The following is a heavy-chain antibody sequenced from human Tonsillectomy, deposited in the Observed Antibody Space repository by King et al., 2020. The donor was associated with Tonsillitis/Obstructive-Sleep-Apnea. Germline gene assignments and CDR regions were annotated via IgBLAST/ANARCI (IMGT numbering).Heavy chain of an antibody. CDR3: AHRRGDFWSGYLDY. CDR2: IYWDDDK. CDR1: GFSLSTSGVG. J-gene: IGHJ4*02. D-gene: IGHD3-3*01. Sequence: VTLKESGPTLVKPTQTLTLTCTFSGFSLSTSGVGVGWIRQPPGKALEWLAGIYWDDDKRYSPSLKSRLTITKDTSKNQVVLTMTNKDPVDTATYYCAHRRGDFWSGYLDYWGQGTLVTVSS. V-gene: IGHV2-5*02.